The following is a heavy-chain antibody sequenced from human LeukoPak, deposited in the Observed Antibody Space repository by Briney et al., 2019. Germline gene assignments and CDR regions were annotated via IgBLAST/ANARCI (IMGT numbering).Heavy chain of an antibody. Sequence: SQTLSLTCTVSGASISSGSHYWSWIRQPAGTGLEWIGRIYTSGSTNYNPSLKSRVTISVDTSKNQFSLKLNSVTAADTAVYYCARGPRFDPWGQGTLVTVSS. CDR1: GASISSGSHY. V-gene: IGHV4-61*02. J-gene: IGHJ5*02. CDR3: ARGPRFDP. CDR2: IYTSGST.